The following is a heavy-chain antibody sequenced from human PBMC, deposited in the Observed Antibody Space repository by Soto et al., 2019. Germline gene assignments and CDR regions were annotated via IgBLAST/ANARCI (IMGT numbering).Heavy chain of an antibody. D-gene: IGHD3-3*01. CDR3: ASYYDFWSGYLYYYGTDV. Sequence: ASVKVSCKSSGYTFTSYGISWVRQAPGQGLEWMGWISAYNGNTNYAQKLQGRVTMTTDTSTSTAYMELRSLRSDDTAVYYCASYYDFWSGYLYYYGTDVRGQGTTVTVSS. CDR1: GYTFTSYG. J-gene: IGHJ6*02. V-gene: IGHV1-18*01. CDR2: ISAYNGNT.